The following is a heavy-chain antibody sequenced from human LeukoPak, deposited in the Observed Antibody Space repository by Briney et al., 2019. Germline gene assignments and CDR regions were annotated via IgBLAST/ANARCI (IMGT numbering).Heavy chain of an antibody. CDR2: IKEDGSDK. CDR1: GFTFSSYW. CDR3: ARDFGGIEDYMDV. J-gene: IGHJ6*03. D-gene: IGHD3-16*01. V-gene: IGHV3-7*01. Sequence: QPGGSLRLSCAASGFTFSSYWMSWVRQAPGKGLEWVANIKEDGSDKYYVDSVKGRFTISRDNAKNSLYLQMNSLRAEDMAVYYCARDFGGIEDYMDVWGKGTTVTVSS.